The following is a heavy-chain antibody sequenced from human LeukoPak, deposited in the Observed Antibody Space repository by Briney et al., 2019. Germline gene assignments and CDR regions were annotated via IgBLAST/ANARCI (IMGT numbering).Heavy chain of an antibody. Sequence: RASPRDSCADSGVTFSSYAMGWGRHSPDKRLERVATILYQGNNEYYADSVKGRFTISSDNSKNTLYLQMNSLRTEDTAAYYCARDRVQLWNYGMDVWGQGTTVTVSS. J-gene: IGHJ6*02. CDR1: GVTFSSYA. D-gene: IGHD1-1*01. CDR3: ARDRVQLWNYGMDV. CDR2: ILYQGNNE. V-gene: IGHV3-30-3*01.